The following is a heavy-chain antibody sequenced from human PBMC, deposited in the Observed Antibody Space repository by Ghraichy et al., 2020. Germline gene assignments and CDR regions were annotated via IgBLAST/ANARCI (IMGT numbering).Heavy chain of an antibody. Sequence: SVKVSCKASGGTFSSYAISWVRQAPGQGLEWMGGIIPIFGTANYAQKFQGRVTITADESTSTAYMELSSLRSEDTAVYYCAREEIVVVVAATPGLYYYYYGMDVWGQGTTVTVSS. J-gene: IGHJ6*02. V-gene: IGHV1-69*13. CDR3: AREEIVVVVAATPGLYYYYYGMDV. CDR1: GGTFSSYA. CDR2: IIPIFGTA. D-gene: IGHD2-15*01.